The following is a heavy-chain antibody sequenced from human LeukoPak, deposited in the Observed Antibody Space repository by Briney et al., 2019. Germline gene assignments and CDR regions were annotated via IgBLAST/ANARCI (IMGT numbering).Heavy chain of an antibody. Sequence: GGSLRLSCAASEFSVGSNYMTWVRQAPGKGLEWVGRIKSKTDGGTTDYAAPVKGRFTISRDDSKNTLYLQMNSLKTGDTAVYYCTTEEYSSSYYFDYWGQGTLVTVSS. V-gene: IGHV3-15*01. J-gene: IGHJ4*02. CDR3: TTEEYSSSYYFDY. CDR1: EFSVGSNY. D-gene: IGHD6-13*01. CDR2: IKSKTDGGTT.